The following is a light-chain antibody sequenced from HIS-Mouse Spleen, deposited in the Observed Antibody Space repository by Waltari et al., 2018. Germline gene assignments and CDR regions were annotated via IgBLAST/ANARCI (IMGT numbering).Light chain of an antibody. CDR2: RNN. Sequence: QSVLTQLPSASGTPGQRVTIACSGSSTNIGSNYVYWYQQSPGTAPKLLIYRNNQRPSGVPDRFSGSKSGTSASLAISGLRSEDEADYYCAAWDDSLSGWVFGGGTKLTVL. J-gene: IGLJ3*02. CDR1: STNIGSNY. CDR3: AAWDDSLSGWV. V-gene: IGLV1-47*01.